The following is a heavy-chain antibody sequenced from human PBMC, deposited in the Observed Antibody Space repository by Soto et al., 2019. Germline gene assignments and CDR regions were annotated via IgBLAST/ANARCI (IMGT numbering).Heavy chain of an antibody. CDR3: ARASQMLVPAATSYFDY. D-gene: IGHD2-2*01. V-gene: IGHV3-21*01. CDR1: GFTFSSYS. CDR2: ISSSSSYI. Sequence: GGSLRLSCAASGFTFSSYSMNWVRQAPGKGLEWVSSISSSSSYIYYADSVRGRFTISRDNAKNSLYLQMNSLRAEDTAVYYCARASQMLVPAATSYFDYWGQGTLVTVSS. J-gene: IGHJ4*02.